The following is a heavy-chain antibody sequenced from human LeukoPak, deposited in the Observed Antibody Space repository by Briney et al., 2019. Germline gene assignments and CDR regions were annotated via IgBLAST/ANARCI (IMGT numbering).Heavy chain of an antibody. Sequence: GASVKVSCKASGGTFSSYAISWVRQAPGQGLEWMGGIIPIFGTANYAQKFQGRVTMTTDTSTSTAYMELRSLRSDDTAVYYCARGASLPLYYDSSGYYQLPDYWGQGTLVTVSS. CDR1: GGTFSSYA. V-gene: IGHV1-69*05. CDR2: IIPIFGTA. J-gene: IGHJ4*02. CDR3: ARGASLPLYYDSSGYYQLPDY. D-gene: IGHD3-22*01.